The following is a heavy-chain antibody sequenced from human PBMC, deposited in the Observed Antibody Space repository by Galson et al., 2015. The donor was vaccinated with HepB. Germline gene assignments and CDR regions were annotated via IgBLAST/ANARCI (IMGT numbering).Heavy chain of an antibody. CDR3: ARDRASMAYFHGLVV. CDR2: INAGNGNT. CDR1: GYTFTSYA. V-gene: IGHV1-3*01. D-gene: IGHD2/OR15-2a*01. J-gene: IGHJ6*02. Sequence: SVKVSCKASGYTFTSYAVHWVRQAPGQSLEWMGWINAGNGNTKYSQKFQGRVTIIRDTSASTTYMELSSLRSEDTAVYYCARDRASMAYFHGLVVWGQGTTVTVSS.